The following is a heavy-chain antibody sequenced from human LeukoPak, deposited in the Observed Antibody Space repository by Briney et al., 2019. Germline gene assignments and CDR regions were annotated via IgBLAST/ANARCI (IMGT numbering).Heavy chain of an antibody. J-gene: IGHJ4*02. CDR3: TRGTYLMLRGSYLFDY. CDR2: IRSKAYGGTT. V-gene: IGHV3-49*04. D-gene: IGHD1-26*01. Sequence: GGSLRLSCTASGFTFGDYAMSWVRQAPGKGRGWVGFIRSKAYGGTTEYAAAVKGRLTIPREDSKSIAYLQMNSLKTEDPAVYYCTRGTYLMLRGSYLFDYWGQGTLVTVSS. CDR1: GFTFGDYA.